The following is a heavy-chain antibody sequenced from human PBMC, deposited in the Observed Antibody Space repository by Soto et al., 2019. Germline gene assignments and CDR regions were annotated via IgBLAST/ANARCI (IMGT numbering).Heavy chain of an antibody. CDR1: GYTFTNFG. J-gene: IGHJ4*02. CDR2: ISAYNGNT. V-gene: IGHV1-18*01. CDR3: ALGGTPIDY. D-gene: IGHD3-16*01. Sequence: QVQLVQSGAEVKKPGASVKVSCKASGYTFTNFGISWVRQAPGQGLEWMGWISAYNGNTNYAQNFQGRVTMTTVTATSTAYMELRRLRSDDTAVYYSALGGTPIDYWGQGTLVTVSS.